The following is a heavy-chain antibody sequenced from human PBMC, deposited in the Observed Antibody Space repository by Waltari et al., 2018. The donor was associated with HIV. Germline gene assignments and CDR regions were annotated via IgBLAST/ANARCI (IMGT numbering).Heavy chain of an antibody. CDR2: IYSGGST. CDR1: GFIVSSNY. Sequence: EVQLVETGGGLIQPGGSLRLSCAASGFIVSSNYMNWVRQAPGKVLDCVSVIYSGGSTYYAASVKGRFTISRDNAKNTLYLQMNSLRAEDTAVYYCARALFGGSRGGYFDYWGQGTLVTVSS. V-gene: IGHV3-53*02. D-gene: IGHD2-15*01. J-gene: IGHJ4*02. CDR3: ARALFGGSRGGYFDY.